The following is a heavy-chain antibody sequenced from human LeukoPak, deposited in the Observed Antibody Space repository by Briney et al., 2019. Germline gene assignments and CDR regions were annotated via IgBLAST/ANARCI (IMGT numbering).Heavy chain of an antibody. CDR2: IRSKAYGGTT. D-gene: IGHD2-2*01. Sequence: GGSLRLSCAASGFTFRTYWMSWVRQAPGKGLEWVGFIRSKAYGGTTEYAASVKGRFTISRDDSKSIAYLQMNSLKTEDTAVYYCTRFTDLPAAMWGVAFDIWGQGTMVTVSS. CDR1: GFTFRTYW. CDR3: TRFTDLPAAMWGVAFDI. V-gene: IGHV3-49*04. J-gene: IGHJ3*02.